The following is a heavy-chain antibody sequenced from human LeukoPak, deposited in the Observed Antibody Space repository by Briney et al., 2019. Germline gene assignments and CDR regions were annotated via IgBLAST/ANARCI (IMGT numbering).Heavy chain of an antibody. D-gene: IGHD3-22*01. V-gene: IGHV1-3*03. CDR3: ARARDYYDSSGYPFDY. CDR1: GYTFTSYA. Sequence: ASVKVSCKASGYTFTSYAMHWVRQAPGQRLEWMGWINASNGNTKYSQEFQGRVTITRDTSASTAYMELSSLRSEDMAVYYCARARDYYDSSGYPFDYWGQGTLVTVSS. J-gene: IGHJ4*02. CDR2: INASNGNT.